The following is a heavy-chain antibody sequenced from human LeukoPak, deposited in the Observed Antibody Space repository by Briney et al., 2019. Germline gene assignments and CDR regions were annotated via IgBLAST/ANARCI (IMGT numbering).Heavy chain of an antibody. J-gene: IGHJ4*02. CDR3: ARDLYVAPFY. D-gene: IGHD2-8*01. CDR1: GFTFSSYW. CDR2: IKQDGGEK. V-gene: IGHV3-7*01. Sequence: GGSLRLSCAASGFTFSSYWMSWVRQAPGKGLEWVASIKQDGGEKYYVDSVRARFTISRDNAKNSLYLQMNSLRAEDTAVYYCARDLYVAPFYWGQGTLVTVSS.